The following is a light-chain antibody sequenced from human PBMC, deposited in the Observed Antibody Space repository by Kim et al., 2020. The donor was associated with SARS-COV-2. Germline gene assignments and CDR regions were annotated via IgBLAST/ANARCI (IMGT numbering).Light chain of an antibody. CDR1: VLAKKY. J-gene: IGLJ3*02. CDR2: KDS. V-gene: IGLV3-27*01. CDR3: YSAADNIGV. Sequence: SVSPEQTARITCSGDVLAKKYARWFQQKPGQAPVLVIYKDSERPSGIPERFSGSSSGTTVTLTISGAQVEDEADYYCYSAADNIGVFGGGTQLTVL.